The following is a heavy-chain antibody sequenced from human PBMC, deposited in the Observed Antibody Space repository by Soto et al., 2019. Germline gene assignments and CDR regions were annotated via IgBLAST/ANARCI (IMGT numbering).Heavy chain of an antibody. D-gene: IGHD6-19*01. CDR2: INHSGST. CDR3: ARERSGWYSRAKNWFDP. CDR1: GGSFSGYY. Sequence: PSETLSLTCAVYGGSFSGYYWSWIRQPPGKGLEWIGEINHSGSTNYNPSLKSRVTISVDTSKNQFSLKLSSVTAADTAVYYCARERSGWYSRAKNWFDPWGQGTLVTVS. V-gene: IGHV4-34*01. J-gene: IGHJ5*02.